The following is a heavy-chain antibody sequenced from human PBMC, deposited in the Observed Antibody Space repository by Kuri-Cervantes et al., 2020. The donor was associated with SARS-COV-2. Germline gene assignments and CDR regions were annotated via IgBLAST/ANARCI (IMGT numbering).Heavy chain of an antibody. V-gene: IGHV1-2*02. CDR1: GYTFTDYY. CDR3: AKGGYSYGYAGHFDY. J-gene: IGHJ4*02. D-gene: IGHD5-18*01. Sequence: ASVKVSCKASGYTFTDYYMNWVRQAPGQGPEWMGWINPDGGTNSAQKFQGRVTITADESTSTAYMELSSPRSEDTAVYYCAKGGYSYGYAGHFDYWGQGTLVTVSS. CDR2: INPDGGT.